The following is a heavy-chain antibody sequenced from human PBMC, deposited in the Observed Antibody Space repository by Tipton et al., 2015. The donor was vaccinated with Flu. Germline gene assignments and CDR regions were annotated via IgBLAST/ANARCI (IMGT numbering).Heavy chain of an antibody. Sequence: TLSLTCTVSGGSISSSSYYWSWFRQPAEKGLGWVGRIYASGVTNYNPSLKSRVTMSIDTSKNQFSLRLSSVTAADTAVYCCARDPHKLRGESDAFNIWGQGTMVSVSS. J-gene: IGHJ3*02. D-gene: IGHD1-1*01. CDR3: ARDPHKLRGESDAFNI. V-gene: IGHV4-61*02. CDR1: GGSISSSSYY. CDR2: IYASGVT.